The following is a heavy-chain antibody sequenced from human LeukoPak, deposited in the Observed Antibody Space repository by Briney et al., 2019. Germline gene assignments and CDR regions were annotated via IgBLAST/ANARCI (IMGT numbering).Heavy chain of an antibody. V-gene: IGHV3-11*04. CDR3: AKDRHSYSKAYFFDY. CDR1: GFTFSDYY. J-gene: IGHJ4*02. D-gene: IGHD4-11*01. CDR2: ISSSAGTI. Sequence: PGGSLRLSCAASGFTFSDYYMSWIRQAPGKGLEWISYISSSAGTIYYADSVKGRFTISRDNAKNSLYLQMNSLRVEDTAVYYCAKDRHSYSKAYFFDYWGQGTLVTVSS.